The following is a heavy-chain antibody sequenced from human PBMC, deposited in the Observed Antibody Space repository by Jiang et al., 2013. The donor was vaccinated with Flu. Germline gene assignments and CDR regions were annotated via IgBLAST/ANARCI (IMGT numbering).Heavy chain of an antibody. Sequence: QPWGSLRLSCAGSGFTFGHYSMNWVRQTPGKGLEWISYISLNSITIYYADSVKGRFTISRDNAKNSLFLQMDSLRDEDTAVYYCARDPGAYIDYWGQGTLVTVSS. CDR2: ISLNSITI. CDR1: GFTFGHYS. CDR3: ARDPGAYIDY. J-gene: IGHJ4*02. D-gene: IGHD1-1*01. V-gene: IGHV3-48*02.